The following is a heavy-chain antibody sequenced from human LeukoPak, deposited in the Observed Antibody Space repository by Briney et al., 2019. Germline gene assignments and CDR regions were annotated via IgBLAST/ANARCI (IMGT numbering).Heavy chain of an antibody. CDR3: ARAQNHDILTGALDY. CDR1: GFTFSSYS. CDR2: ISSSSSYI. D-gene: IGHD3-9*01. V-gene: IGHV3-21*05. J-gene: IGHJ4*02. Sequence: PGGSLRLSCAASGFTFSSYSMNWVRQAPGKGLEWVSYISSSSSYIYYADSVKGRFTISRHNAKNSLYLQMNSLRADDTAVYYCARAQNHDILTGALDYWGQGTLVTVSS.